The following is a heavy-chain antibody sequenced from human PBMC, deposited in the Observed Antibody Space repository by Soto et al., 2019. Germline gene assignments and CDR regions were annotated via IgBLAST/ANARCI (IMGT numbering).Heavy chain of an antibody. J-gene: IGHJ4*02. CDR1: GYTLTELS. Sequence: ASVKVSCKVSGYTLTELSMHWVRQAPGKGLEWMGGFDPEDGETIYAQKFQGRVTATEDTSTDTAYMELSSLRSEDTAVYYCATGYYYDSSGYYYVPYFDYWGQGTLVTVSS. V-gene: IGHV1-24*01. CDR3: ATGYYYDSSGYYYVPYFDY. D-gene: IGHD3-22*01. CDR2: FDPEDGET.